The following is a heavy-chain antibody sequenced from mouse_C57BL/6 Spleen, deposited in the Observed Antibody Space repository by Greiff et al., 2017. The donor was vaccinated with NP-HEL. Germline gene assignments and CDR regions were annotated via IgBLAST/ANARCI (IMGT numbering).Heavy chain of an antibody. CDR2: ISSGSSTI. V-gene: IGHV5-17*01. CDR3: AGGYSSIYCYAMGY. Sequence: EVQLVESGGGLVKPGGSLKFSCAASGFTFSDYGMHWVRQAPEKGLEWVAYISSGSSTIYYADTVKGRFTISRDNSKNTLFLQMTSLRSEDTAIYCCAGGYSSIYCYAMGYWGQGTSVTV. J-gene: IGHJ4*01. D-gene: IGHD1-1*01. CDR1: GFTFSDYG.